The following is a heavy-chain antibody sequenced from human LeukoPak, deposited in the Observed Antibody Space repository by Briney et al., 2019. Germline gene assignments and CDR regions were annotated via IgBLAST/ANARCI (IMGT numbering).Heavy chain of an antibody. Sequence: ASVNVSCKSSGYTFTSYGISWVRQAPPQGIEWMGWISAYNGNTNYTQKLQGRVTITTDTSTSTVYMELSSVTSADTAVYYCARRSPPQYYYSSGSNCSPFDYRGQGTLVTVSS. CDR3: ARRSPPQYYYSSGSNCSPFDY. CDR2: ISAYNGNT. D-gene: IGHD3-10*01. J-gene: IGHJ4*02. V-gene: IGHV1-18*01. CDR1: GYTFTSYG.